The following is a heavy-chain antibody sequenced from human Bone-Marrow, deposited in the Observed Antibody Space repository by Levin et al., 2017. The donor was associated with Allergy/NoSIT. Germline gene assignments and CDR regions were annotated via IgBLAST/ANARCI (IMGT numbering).Heavy chain of an antibody. CDR3: ARDMVRGVIRNWFDP. Sequence: GGSLRLSCAASGFTFSSYAMHWVRQAPGKGLEWVAVISYDGSNKYYADSVKGRFTISRDNSKNTLYLQMNSLRAEDTAVYYCARDMVRGVIRNWFDPWGQGTLVTVSS. J-gene: IGHJ5*02. CDR1: GFTFSSYA. CDR2: ISYDGSNK. V-gene: IGHV3-30-3*01. D-gene: IGHD3-10*01.